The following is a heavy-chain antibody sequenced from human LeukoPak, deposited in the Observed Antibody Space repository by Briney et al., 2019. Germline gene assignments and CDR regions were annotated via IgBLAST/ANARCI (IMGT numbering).Heavy chain of an antibody. V-gene: IGHV1-2*02. D-gene: IGHD2-2*01. CDR3: ARFYCSSTSCYAGGFDY. J-gene: IGHJ4*02. CDR2: INPNSGGT. CDR1: GYTFTGYY. Sequence: GASVKVSCKASGYTFTGYYMHWVRQAPGQGLEWMGWINPNSGGTNYAQKFQGRVTMTRDTSISTAYMELSRLRSDDTAVYYCARFYCSSTSCYAGGFDYWGQGTLVTVSS.